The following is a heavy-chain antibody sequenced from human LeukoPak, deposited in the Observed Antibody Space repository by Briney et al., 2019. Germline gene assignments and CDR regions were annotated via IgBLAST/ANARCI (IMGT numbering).Heavy chain of an antibody. Sequence: SETLSLTCTVSGVSISNYYWSWIRQPAGKGLEFIGRIARSGITNYNAYLKSRVTMSVDTFKNQFSLRLSSVTAADSAMYYCARGGYTIFDYWGQGTLVTVSS. CDR3: ARGGYTIFDY. CDR1: GVSISNYY. J-gene: IGHJ4*02. CDR2: IARSGIT. D-gene: IGHD1-1*01. V-gene: IGHV4-4*07.